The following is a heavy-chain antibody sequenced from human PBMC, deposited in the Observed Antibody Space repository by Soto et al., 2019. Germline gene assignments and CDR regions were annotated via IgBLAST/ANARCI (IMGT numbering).Heavy chain of an antibody. Sequence: SETLSLTCTVSXGSISDYYWSWIRQPPGKGLEWIGYIYYSETTNYSPSLKSRVTISVDTSKNQFSLKLSSVTAADSAIYYCARQSGGYYYYGMDVWGQGTTVTVAS. CDR1: XGSISDYY. CDR2: IYYSETT. V-gene: IGHV4-59*08. J-gene: IGHJ6*02. D-gene: IGHD1-26*01. CDR3: ARQSGGYYYYGMDV.